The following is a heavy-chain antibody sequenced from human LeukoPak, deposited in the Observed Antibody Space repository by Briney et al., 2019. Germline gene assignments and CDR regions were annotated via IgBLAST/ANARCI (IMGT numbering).Heavy chain of an antibody. CDR1: GFTFSSYS. D-gene: IGHD1-26*01. V-gene: IGHV3-21*04. CDR3: AKQSGSYYSY. CDR2: ISSSSSYI. Sequence: PGGSLRLSCAASGFTFSSYSMTWVRQAPGKGLEWVSSISSSSSYIYYADSVKGRFTISRDNAKNSLYLQMNSLRAEDTAVYYCAKQSGSYYSYWGQGTLATVSS. J-gene: IGHJ4*02.